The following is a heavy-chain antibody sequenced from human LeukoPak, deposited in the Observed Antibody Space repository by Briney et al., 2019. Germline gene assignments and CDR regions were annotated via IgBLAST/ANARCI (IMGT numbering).Heavy chain of an antibody. CDR1: GGSISSYY. D-gene: IGHD3-10*01. CDR3: ARGFLGRVTFGRSNWFDP. Sequence: SETLSLTCTVSGGSISSYYWSWIRQPPGKGLEWTGYIYYSGSTNYNPSLRSRVTISVDTSKNQFSLKLSSVTASDTAVYYCARGFLGRVTFGRSNWFDPWGQGTLVTVSS. CDR2: IYYSGST. V-gene: IGHV4-59*01. J-gene: IGHJ5*02.